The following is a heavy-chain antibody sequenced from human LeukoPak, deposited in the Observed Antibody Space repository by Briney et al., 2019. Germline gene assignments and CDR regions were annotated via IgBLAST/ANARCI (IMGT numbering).Heavy chain of an antibody. CDR1: GFKFSDYY. V-gene: IGHV3-11*05. Sequence: GGSLRLSCAAPGFKFSDYYMNWIRQAPGKGLEWVSQISKTSSYTNYADSVKGRFTISRDNARNSLYLQMNSLRAEDTAVYYCTREQWLPDYWGQGTLVTVSS. CDR3: TREQWLPDY. D-gene: IGHD5-24*01. J-gene: IGHJ4*02. CDR2: ISKTSSYT.